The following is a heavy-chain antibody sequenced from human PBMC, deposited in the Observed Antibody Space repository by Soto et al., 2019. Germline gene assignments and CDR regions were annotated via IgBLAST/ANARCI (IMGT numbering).Heavy chain of an antibody. CDR2: IYTSGST. J-gene: IGHJ4*02. CDR3: ARGIFGGY. Sequence: QVQLQESGPGLVKPSETLSLTCTVSGGCISSYYWRWIRQPAGKGLEWIGRIYTSGSTNYNPPLKSRLTKSVNTSKNQFSLQLSSVTAADTAGYYCARGIFGGYWGQGTLVTVSP. D-gene: IGHD3-3*01. CDR1: GGCISSYY. V-gene: IGHV4-4*07.